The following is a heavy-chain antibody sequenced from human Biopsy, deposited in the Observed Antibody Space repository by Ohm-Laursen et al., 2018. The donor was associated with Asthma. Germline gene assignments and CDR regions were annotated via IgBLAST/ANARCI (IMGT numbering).Heavy chain of an antibody. D-gene: IGHD5-12*01. CDR1: GDSFSNYA. CDR2: LIPVLGTP. J-gene: IGHJ6*02. Sequence: SVKVSCKASGDSFSNYAISWVRQAPGQGLEWMGGLIPVLGTPDHAQMFEGRVTITADESTSTAYMELSSLSYEDTAVYYCARGYSGSDRIVYYYSGLEVWGQGTTVTVSS. CDR3: ARGYSGSDRIVYYYSGLEV. V-gene: IGHV1-69*13.